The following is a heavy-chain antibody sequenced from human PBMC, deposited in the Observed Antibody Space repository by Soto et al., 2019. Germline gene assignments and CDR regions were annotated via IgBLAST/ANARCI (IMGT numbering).Heavy chain of an antibody. CDR1: GYTFTSYA. CDR3: ARDANPWELQGGYFQH. V-gene: IGHV1-3*01. D-gene: IGHD1-26*01. CDR2: INAGNGNT. J-gene: IGHJ1*01. Sequence: ASVKVSCKASGYTFTSYAMHWVRQAPGQRLEWMGWINAGNGNTKYSQKFQGRVTITRDTSASTAYMELSSLRSEDTAVYYCARDANPWELQGGYFQHWGQGTLVTVSS.